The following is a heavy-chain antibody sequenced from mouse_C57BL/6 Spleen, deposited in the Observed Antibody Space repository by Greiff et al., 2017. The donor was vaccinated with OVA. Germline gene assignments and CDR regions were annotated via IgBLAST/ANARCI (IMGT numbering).Heavy chain of an antibody. CDR1: GFSLTSYG. CDR3: ARNYGGNYPFAY. V-gene: IGHV2-2*01. CDR2: IWSGGST. D-gene: IGHD1-1*02. J-gene: IGHJ3*01. Sequence: QVQLKESGPGLVQPSQSLSITCTVSGFSLTSYGVHWVRQSPGKGLEWLGVIWSGGSTDYNAAFISRLSISKDNSKSQVFFKMNSLQAEDTAIYFCARNYGGNYPFAYWGQGTLVTVSA.